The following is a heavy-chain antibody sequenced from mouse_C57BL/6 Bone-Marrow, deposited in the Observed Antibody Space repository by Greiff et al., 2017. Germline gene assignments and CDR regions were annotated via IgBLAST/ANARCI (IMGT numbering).Heavy chain of an antibody. CDR1: GYSFTGYY. V-gene: IGHV1-42*01. J-gene: IGHJ3*01. CDR3: ARALRRWFAY. CDR2: INPSTGGT. Sequence: VQLKQSGPELVKPGASVKISCKASGYSFTGYYMNWVKQSPEKSLEWIGEINPSTGGTNYNQKFKAKATLTVDKSSSTAYMQLKSLTSEDAAVYDCARALRRWFAYWGQGTLVTVSA. D-gene: IGHD2-12*01.